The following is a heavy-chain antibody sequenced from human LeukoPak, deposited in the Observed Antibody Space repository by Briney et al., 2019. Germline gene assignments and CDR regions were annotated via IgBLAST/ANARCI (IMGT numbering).Heavy chain of an antibody. CDR1: GFTFSSYS. J-gene: IGHJ4*02. Sequence: GGSLRLSCAASGFTFSSYSMNWVRQAPGKGLEWVSYISRSSSTIYYADSVKGRFTISRDNAKNSLYLQMNSLRAEDTAVYYCAREHDYSGYYYGVSYYFDYWGQGTLVTVSS. D-gene: IGHD3-22*01. V-gene: IGHV3-48*01. CDR3: AREHDYSGYYYGVSYYFDY. CDR2: ISRSSSTI.